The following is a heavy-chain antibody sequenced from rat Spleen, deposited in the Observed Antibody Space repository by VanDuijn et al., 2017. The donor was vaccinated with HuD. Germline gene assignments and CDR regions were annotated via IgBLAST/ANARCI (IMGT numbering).Heavy chain of an antibody. CDR3: AKDKDGGYVMDA. D-gene: IGHD1-11*01. J-gene: IGHJ4*01. V-gene: IGHV2-47*01. Sequence: QVQLKESGPGLVQPSQTLSLTCTVSGLSLTSNSVSWIRQPPGKGLAWMGVIWSNGGTDYNSAIKSRLSISRDTSKSQVFLKMNSLRSEDTATYYCAKDKDGGYVMDAWGQGASVTVSS. CDR1: GLSLTSNS. CDR2: IWSNGGT.